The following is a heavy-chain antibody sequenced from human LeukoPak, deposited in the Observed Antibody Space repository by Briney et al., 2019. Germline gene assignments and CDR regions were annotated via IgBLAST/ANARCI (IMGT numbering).Heavy chain of an antibody. CDR2: ISSSSSYI. D-gene: IGHD1-1*01. CDR1: GFTFSSYS. CDR3: ARAARTGTTFPDLLGLWDY. Sequence: GGSLRLSCAASGFTFSSYSMNWVRQAPGKGLEWVSSISSSSSYIYYADSVKGRFTISRDNAKNSLYQQMNSLRAEDTAVYYCARAARTGTTFPDLLGLWDYWGQGTLVTVSS. J-gene: IGHJ4*02. V-gene: IGHV3-21*01.